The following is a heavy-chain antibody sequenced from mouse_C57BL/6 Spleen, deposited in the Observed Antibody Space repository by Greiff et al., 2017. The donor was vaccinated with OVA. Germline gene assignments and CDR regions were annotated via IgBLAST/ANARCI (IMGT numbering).Heavy chain of an antibody. CDR1: GYTFTSYT. CDR3: ARGSYGNYEYFDV. CDR2: INPSSGYT. V-gene: IGHV1-4*01. Sequence: QVQLKESGAELARPGASVKMSCKASGYTFTSYTMHWVKQRPGQGLEWIGYINPSSGYTKYNQKFKDKATLTADKSSSTAYMQLSSLTSEDSAVYYCARGSYGNYEYFDVWGTGTTVTVSS. D-gene: IGHD2-10*02. J-gene: IGHJ1*03.